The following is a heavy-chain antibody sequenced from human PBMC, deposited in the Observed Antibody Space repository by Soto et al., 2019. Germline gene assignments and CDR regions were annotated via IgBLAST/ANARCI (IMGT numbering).Heavy chain of an antibody. Sequence: PSETLSLTCTVSGGSVSSGSYYWSWIRQPPGKGLEWIGYIYYSGSTNYNPSLKSRVTISVDTSKNQFSLKLSSVTAADTAVYYCASESIVGATSATLIWWQGNYYYGMDVWGQGTTVTLSS. J-gene: IGHJ6*02. CDR3: ASESIVGATSATLIWWQGNYYYGMDV. CDR2: IYYSGST. V-gene: IGHV4-61*01. CDR1: GGSVSSGSYY. D-gene: IGHD1-26*01.